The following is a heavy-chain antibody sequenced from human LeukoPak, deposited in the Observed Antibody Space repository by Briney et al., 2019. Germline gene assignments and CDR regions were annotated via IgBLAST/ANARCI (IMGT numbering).Heavy chain of an antibody. CDR1: GGSFSGYY. V-gene: IGHV4-34*01. J-gene: IGHJ3*02. Sequence: SETLSLTCAVYGGSFSGYYWSWIRQPPGKGLEWIGEINHSGSTNYNPSLKSRVTISVGTSKNQFSLKLSSVTAADTAVYYCARQLYSSGWYSPRAFDIWGQGTMVTVSS. CDR3: ARQLYSSGWYSPRAFDI. CDR2: INHSGST. D-gene: IGHD6-19*01.